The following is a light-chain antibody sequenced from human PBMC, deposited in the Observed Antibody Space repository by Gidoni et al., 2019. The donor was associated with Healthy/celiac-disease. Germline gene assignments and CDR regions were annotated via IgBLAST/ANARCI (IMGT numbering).Light chain of an antibody. V-gene: IGKV1-8*01. J-gene: IGKJ2*01. CDR3: QQYYSYPPLYT. Sequence: AIRITQSPSSLSASTGDRVTITCRASQGISSYLAWYQQKPGKAPKLLIYAASTLQSGVPSRFSGSGSGTDFTLTISCLQSEDFVTYYCQQYYSYPPLYTFGQGTKLEIK. CDR1: QGISSY. CDR2: AAS.